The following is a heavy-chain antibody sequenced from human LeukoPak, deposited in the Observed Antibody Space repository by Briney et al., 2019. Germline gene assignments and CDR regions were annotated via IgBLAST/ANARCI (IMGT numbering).Heavy chain of an antibody. CDR2: ISYDGSNK. J-gene: IGHJ4*02. CDR1: GFTFSSYG. D-gene: IGHD2-2*01. Sequence: PGGSLRLSCAASGFTFSSYGMHWVRQAPGKGLEWVAVISYDGSNKYYADSVKGRFTISRDNSKNTLYLQMNSLRAEDTAVYYCARDRPSTSWDYWGQGTLVTVSS. CDR3: ARDRPSTSWDY. V-gene: IGHV3-30*03.